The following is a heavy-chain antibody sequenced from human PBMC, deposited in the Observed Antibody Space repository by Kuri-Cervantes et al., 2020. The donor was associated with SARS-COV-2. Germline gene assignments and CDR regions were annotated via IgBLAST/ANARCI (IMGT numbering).Heavy chain of an antibody. J-gene: IGHJ4*02. CDR2: ISSSSSYI. Sequence: GGSLRLSCAASGFTFSSYSMNWVRQAPGKGLEWVSSISSSSSYIYYADSVKGRFTISRDNSRNTLYLQMNSLSAEDTAVYYCAKDLAVAGSEDDSWDQGTLVTVSS. D-gene: IGHD6-19*01. CDR1: GFTFSSYS. V-gene: IGHV3-21*04. CDR3: AKDLAVAGSEDDS.